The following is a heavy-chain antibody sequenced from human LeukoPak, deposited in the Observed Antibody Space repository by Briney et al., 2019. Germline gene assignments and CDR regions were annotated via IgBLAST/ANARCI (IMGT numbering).Heavy chain of an antibody. CDR3: ARDHRPEIQYYYMDV. J-gene: IGHJ6*03. CDR1: GFSLSNYG. D-gene: IGHD1-14*01. CDR2: LLYDGNTK. Sequence: GGSLRLSCAASGFSLSNYGMHWVRQAPGKGLEWVASLLYDGNTKHYADSVRGRFTISRDISKNTFYLQMNSLTAEDTAVYYCARDHRPEIQYYYMDVWGKGTTVAVSS. V-gene: IGHV3-33*01.